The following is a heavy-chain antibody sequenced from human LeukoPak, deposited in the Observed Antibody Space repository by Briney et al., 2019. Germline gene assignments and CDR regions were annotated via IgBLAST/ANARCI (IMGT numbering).Heavy chain of an antibody. CDR3: ARSGADTYYYDSSALDY. CDR2: IYYSGST. D-gene: IGHD3-22*01. J-gene: IGHJ4*02. Sequence: PSETLSLTCTVSGGSISSYYWSWIRQPPGKGLEWIGYIYYSGSTNYNPSLKSRVTISVDTSKNQFSLKLSSVTAADTAVYYCARSGADTYYYDSSALDYWGQGTLVTVSS. V-gene: IGHV4-59*01. CDR1: GGSISSYY.